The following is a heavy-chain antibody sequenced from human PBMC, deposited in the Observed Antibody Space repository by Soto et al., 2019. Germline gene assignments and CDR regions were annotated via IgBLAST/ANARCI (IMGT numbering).Heavy chain of an antibody. V-gene: IGHV1-46*01. CDR3: ARDDAVVVVAATRPNAFDI. CDR2: INPSGGST. J-gene: IGHJ3*02. CDR1: GYTFTSYY. Sequence: ASVKVSCKASGYTFTSYYMHWVRQAPGQGLEWMGIINPSGGSTSYAQKFQGRVTMTRDTSTSTVYMELSSLRSEDTAVYYCARDDAVVVVAATRPNAFDIWGQGTMVTVSS. D-gene: IGHD2-15*01.